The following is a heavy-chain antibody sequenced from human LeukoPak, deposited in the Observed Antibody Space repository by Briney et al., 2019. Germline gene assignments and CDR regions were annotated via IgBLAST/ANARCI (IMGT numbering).Heavy chain of an antibody. CDR3: ARDRTGLEGLDY. D-gene: IGHD3-3*01. CDR1: GYIFTGYY. J-gene: IGHJ4*02. Sequence: ASVTVSCKASGYIFTGYYMHWVRQAPGQGLEWMGWINPNSGGTNYAQKFQGRVTMTRDTSISTAYMELSRLRSDDTAVYYCARDRTGLEGLDYWGQGTLVTVSS. CDR2: INPNSGGT. V-gene: IGHV1-2*02.